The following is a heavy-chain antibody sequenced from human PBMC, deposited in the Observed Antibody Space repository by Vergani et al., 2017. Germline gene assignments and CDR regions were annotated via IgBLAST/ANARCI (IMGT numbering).Heavy chain of an antibody. V-gene: IGHV3-21*01. D-gene: IGHD5-12*01. CDR3: ARERGDSGYDCWFDP. CDR1: GFTFSSYS. CDR2: ISSSSSYI. Sequence: EVQLVESGGGLVKPGGSLRLSCAASGFTFSSYSMNWVRQAPGKGLEWVSSISSSSSYIYYADSVKGRFTISRDNAKNSLYLQMNSLRAEDTAVYYCARERGDSGYDCWFDPWGQGTLVTVSS. J-gene: IGHJ5*02.